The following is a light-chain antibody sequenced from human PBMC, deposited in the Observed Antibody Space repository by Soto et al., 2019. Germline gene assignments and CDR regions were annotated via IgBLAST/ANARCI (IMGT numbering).Light chain of an antibody. Sequence: QSVLTQPASVSGSPGQSITISCTGTSSDVGGYNYVSWYQQHPGKAPKLMIYDVSNRPSGVSNRFSGSKSGNTASLTISGLQAEDEADYYCSSYTSSSXLDVFGTGTKVTVL. J-gene: IGLJ1*01. CDR1: SSDVGGYNY. V-gene: IGLV2-14*01. CDR3: SSYTSSSXLDV. CDR2: DVS.